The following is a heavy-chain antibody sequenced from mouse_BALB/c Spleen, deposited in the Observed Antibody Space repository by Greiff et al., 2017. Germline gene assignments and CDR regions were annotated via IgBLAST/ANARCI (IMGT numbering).Heavy chain of an antibody. CDR1: GYSFTSYW. J-gene: IGHJ1*01. CDR2: IYPGNSDT. Sequence: EVQLVESGTVLARPGASVKMSCKASGYSFTSYWMHWVKQRPGQGLEWIGAIYPGNSDTSYNQKFKGKAKLTAVTSASTAYMELSSLTNEDSAVYYCTRAGTKNWYFDVWGAGTTVTVSS. D-gene: IGHD4-1*01. V-gene: IGHV1-5*01. CDR3: TRAGTKNWYFDV.